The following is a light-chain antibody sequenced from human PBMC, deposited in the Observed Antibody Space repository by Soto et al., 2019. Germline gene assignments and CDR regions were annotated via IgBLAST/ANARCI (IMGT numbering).Light chain of an antibody. CDR3: QQYNNWPET. CDR2: GAS. Sequence: EIVMTQSPATLSVSPGERATLSCRASQSVSSNLAWYQQKPGQAPRLLIYGASTRATGIPARCSGSGSCTEFTLTISSLQYEDFEVYYCQQYNNWPETFGQGTKVEIK. CDR1: QSVSSN. V-gene: IGKV3-15*01. J-gene: IGKJ1*01.